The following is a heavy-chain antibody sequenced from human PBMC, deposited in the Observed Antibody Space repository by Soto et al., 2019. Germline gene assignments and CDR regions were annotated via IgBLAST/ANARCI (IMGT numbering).Heavy chain of an antibody. CDR2: IYPSGTI. CDR3: AGMQDGALAY. J-gene: IGHJ4*02. Sequence: SETLSLTCAVSGVSITTNGYSWSWIRQPPGKGLEWIGYIYPSGTIFYNPSLNSRITIKPDTSKNQFSLQLNSVIPEDTAVYYCAGMQDGALAYWGQGSLVTVSS. V-gene: IGHV4-30-2*05. CDR1: GVSITTNGYS. D-gene: IGHD1-26*01.